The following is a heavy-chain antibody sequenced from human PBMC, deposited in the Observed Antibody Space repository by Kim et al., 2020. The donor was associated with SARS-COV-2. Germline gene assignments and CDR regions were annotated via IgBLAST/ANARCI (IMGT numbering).Heavy chain of an antibody. D-gene: IGHD3-3*01. CDR3: ARVLRSLRPYDAFDI. CDR1: GDTFSSYA. J-gene: IGHJ3*02. V-gene: IGHV1-69*13. Sequence: SVKVSCKASGDTFSSYAISWVRQAPGQGLEWMGGIIPNFGKANYAQKFQGRVTITADESTSTAYMELSSLRSEDTAVYYCARVLRSLRPYDAFDIWGQGTMVTVSS. CDR2: IIPNFGKA.